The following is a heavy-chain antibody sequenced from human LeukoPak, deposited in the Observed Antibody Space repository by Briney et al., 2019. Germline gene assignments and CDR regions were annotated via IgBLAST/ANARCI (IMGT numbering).Heavy chain of an antibody. J-gene: IGHJ4*02. Sequence: GGSLRLSCAASGFSFSVFWMHWVRQAPGKGPVWVSRIKTDGSITDYADSVKGRFTISRDNAKNTLYLQMSSLRAEDTAVYYCVKVDTWGQGTLVTVSS. D-gene: IGHD3-22*01. CDR3: VKVDT. CDR1: GFSFSVFW. CDR2: IKTDGSIT. V-gene: IGHV3-74*01.